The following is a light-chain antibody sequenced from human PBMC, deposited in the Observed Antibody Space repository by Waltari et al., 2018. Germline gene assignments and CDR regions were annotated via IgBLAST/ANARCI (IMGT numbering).Light chain of an antibody. CDR3: QHYVRLPVT. Sequence: EIVLTQSPGTLSLSPGETATLSCRASQSVGRTLAWYQQTPGQAPRLLIYAASTRATGIPDRFSGSGSGTDFRLTISRLEPEDFAVYYCQHYVRLPVTFGQGTTVELK. CDR2: AAS. J-gene: IGKJ1*01. CDR1: QSVGRT. V-gene: IGKV3-20*01.